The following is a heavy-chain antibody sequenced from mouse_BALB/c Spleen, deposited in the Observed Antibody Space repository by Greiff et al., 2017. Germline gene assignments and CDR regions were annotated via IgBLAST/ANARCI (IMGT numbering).Heavy chain of an antibody. CDR1: GYSFTGYN. Sequence: VHVKQSGPELEKPGASVKISCKASGYSFTGYNMNWVKQSNGKSLEWIGNIDPYYGGTSYNQKFKGKATLTVDKSSSTAYMQLKSLTSEDSAVYYCARGSYYYGSSLYYFDYWGQGTTLTVSS. V-gene: IGHV1-39*01. J-gene: IGHJ2*01. CDR2: IDPYYGGT. D-gene: IGHD1-1*01. CDR3: ARGSYYYGSSLYYFDY.